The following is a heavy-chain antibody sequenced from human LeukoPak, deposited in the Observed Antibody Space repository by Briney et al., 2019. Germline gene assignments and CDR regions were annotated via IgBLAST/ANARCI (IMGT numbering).Heavy chain of an antibody. D-gene: IGHD6-13*01. CDR1: GFTFSDYA. CDR2: VSGSGSST. Sequence: GGSLTLSCAASGFTFSDYAMSWVRQAPGKGLQWVSGVSGSGSSTSYVDSVRGRFTISRDNSKNTLSLQLNSLRAEDTAVSYCAKFQGSTWYYEIDGWGQRTLVSAS. CDR3: AKFQGSTWYYEIDG. J-gene: IGHJ1*01. V-gene: IGHV3-23*01.